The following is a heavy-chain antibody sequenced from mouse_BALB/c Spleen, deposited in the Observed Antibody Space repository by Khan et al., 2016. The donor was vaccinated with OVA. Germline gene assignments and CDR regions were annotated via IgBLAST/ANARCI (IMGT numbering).Heavy chain of an antibody. J-gene: IGHJ1*01. Sequence: QIQLVQSGPELKKPGETVKISCKASGYTFTNYGMNWVKQAPGKGLKWMGWINTYTGEPTYADDFKGRFAFSLETSANTAYLQINNLKNEDTATYFCARSASYGFFDVWGAGITVTVSS. CDR1: GYTFTNYG. CDR2: INTYTGEP. CDR3: ARSASYGFFDV. D-gene: IGHD6-1*01. V-gene: IGHV9-3-1*01.